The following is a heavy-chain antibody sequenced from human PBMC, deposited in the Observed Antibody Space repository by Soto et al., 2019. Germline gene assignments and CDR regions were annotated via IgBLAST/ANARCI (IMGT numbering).Heavy chain of an antibody. V-gene: IGHV5-51*01. CDR1: GYSFTSYW. J-gene: IGHJ6*02. CDR3: ARLAGTGNYYYYGMDV. D-gene: IGHD6-19*01. Sequence: EVQLVQSGAEVKKPGESLKISCKGSGYSFTSYWIGWVRQMPGKGLEWMGIIYPGDSDTRYSPSFQDQVTISADKYISTAYLQWSSLKASDTAMYYCARLAGTGNYYYYGMDVWGQGTKVTVSS. CDR2: IYPGDSDT.